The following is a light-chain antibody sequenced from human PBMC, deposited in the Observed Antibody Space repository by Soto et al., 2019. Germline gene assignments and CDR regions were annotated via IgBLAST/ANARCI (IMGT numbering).Light chain of an antibody. J-gene: IGKJ5*01. CDR1: QGIGGS. CDR2: GAS. CDR3: QQVDSLPIT. V-gene: IGKV1-12*01. Sequence: QMTQSPSSVSESVGDRVTITCRASQGIGGSLAWYQQKPGKAPELLIYGASTLHGGVPSRFSGSGSGTDITLTISSLQPEDCATYFGQQVDSLPITFGQGTRLEIK.